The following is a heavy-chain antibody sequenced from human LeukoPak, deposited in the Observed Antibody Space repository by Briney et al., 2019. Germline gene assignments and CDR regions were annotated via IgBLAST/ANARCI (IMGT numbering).Heavy chain of an antibody. CDR3: ARGIAIDY. V-gene: IGHV4-34*01. J-gene: IGHJ4*02. CDR2: INHSGST. D-gene: IGHD1-26*01. Sequence: SETLSLTCAVYGGSFSGYYWSWIRQPPGKGLEWIGEINHSGSTNYNPSLKSRVTISVDASKNQFSLKLSSVTAADTAVYYCARGIAIDYWGQGTLVTVSS. CDR1: GGSFSGYY.